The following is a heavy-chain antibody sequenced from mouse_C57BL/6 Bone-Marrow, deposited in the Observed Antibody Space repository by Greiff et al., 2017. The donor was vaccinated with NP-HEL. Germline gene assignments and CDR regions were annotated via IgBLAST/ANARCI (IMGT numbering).Heavy chain of an antibody. D-gene: IGHD1-1*01. CDR3: AKKGGSYPYWYFDV. CDR2: IWRGGST. V-gene: IGHV2-5*01. CDR1: GFSLTSYG. J-gene: IGHJ1*03. Sequence: VKLVESGPGLVQPSQSLSITCTVSGFSLTSYGVHWVRQSPGKGLEWLGVIWRGGSTDYNAAFMSRLSLTKDNSKSQVFFKMNSLQADDTAIYYCAKKGGSYPYWYFDVWGTGTTVTVSS.